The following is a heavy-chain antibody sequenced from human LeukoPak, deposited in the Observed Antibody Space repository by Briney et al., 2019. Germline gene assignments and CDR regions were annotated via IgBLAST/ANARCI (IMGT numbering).Heavy chain of an antibody. CDR3: ARDSGNFHYDMDV. CDR2: KFSHDGTT. J-gene: IGHJ6*02. V-gene: IGHV1-46*02. D-gene: IGHD3-10*01. CDR1: GYSFNSHH. Sequence: ASVKVSCKTSGYSFNSHHVHWVRQAPGQGLEWMGVKFSHDGTTSYAQNFQGRLTMTRDTSTSTVYMELSSLRSEDTAVYYCARDSGNFHYDMDVWGQGTTVIVSS.